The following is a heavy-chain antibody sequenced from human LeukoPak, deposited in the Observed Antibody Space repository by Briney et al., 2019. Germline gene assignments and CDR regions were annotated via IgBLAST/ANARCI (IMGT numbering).Heavy chain of an antibody. CDR2: ISYDGSNK. D-gene: IGHD6-19*01. CDR3: ANETHQSSGWPQDY. J-gene: IGHJ4*02. CDR1: GFTFSSYG. Sequence: HPGGSLRLSCAASGFTFSSYGMHWVRQAPGKGLEWVAVISYDGSNKYYADSVKGRFTISRDNSKNTLYLQMNSLRAEDTAVYYCANETHQSSGWPQDYWGQGTLVTVSS. V-gene: IGHV3-30*18.